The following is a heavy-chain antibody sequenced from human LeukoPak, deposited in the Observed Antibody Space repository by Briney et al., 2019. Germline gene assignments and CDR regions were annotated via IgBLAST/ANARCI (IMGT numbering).Heavy chain of an antibody. Sequence: GGSLRLSCAASGFTFSSYGMHWVRQAPGKGLEWVAFIRYDGSNKYYADSVRGRFTISRDNSKNTLYLQMNSLRAEDTAVYYCARLGYCSSTSCYSRPGQDWGQGTLVTVSS. CDR2: IRYDGSNK. J-gene: IGHJ4*02. V-gene: IGHV3-30*02. D-gene: IGHD2-2*02. CDR1: GFTFSSYG. CDR3: ARLGYCSSTSCYSRPGQD.